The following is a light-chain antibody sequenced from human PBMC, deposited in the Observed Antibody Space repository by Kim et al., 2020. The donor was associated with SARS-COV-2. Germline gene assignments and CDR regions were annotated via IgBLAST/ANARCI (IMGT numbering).Light chain of an antibody. CDR1: QTISSY. CDR3: QQRGSWPPT. V-gene: IGKV3-11*01. J-gene: IGKJ4*01. Sequence: LSPGERATLSCRTSQTISSYLAWYQQKPGQAPRLLIYDASNRATGIPARFSGSGSGTDFSLTISSLEPEDFAVYYCQQRGSWPPTFGGGTKVDIK. CDR2: DAS.